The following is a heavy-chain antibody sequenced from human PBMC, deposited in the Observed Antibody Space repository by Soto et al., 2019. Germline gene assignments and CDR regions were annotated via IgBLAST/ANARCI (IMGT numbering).Heavy chain of an antibody. CDR3: ARAPRAEIPMTVVVNYFDH. V-gene: IGHV4-34*01. CDR1: VGSFIDYY. CDR2: INHSGST. J-gene: IGHJ4*02. D-gene: IGHD3-22*01. Sequence: SETLALTCAFYVGSFIDYYWSWIRQPPGKGLEWMGEINHSGSTNYNPSLKSRVTISVDTSKNQFSLKLSSVTAADTAVYYCARAPRAEIPMTVVVNYFDHWGQGTLVSVS.